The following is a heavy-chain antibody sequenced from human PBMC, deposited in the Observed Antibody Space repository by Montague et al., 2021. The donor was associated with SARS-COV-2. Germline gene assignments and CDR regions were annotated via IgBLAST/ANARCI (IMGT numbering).Heavy chain of an antibody. Sequence: SETLSLTCTVSGGSTSSSSYYWGWIRQPPGKGLEWIGSIHNSGXTXNXXXXKXRVTISVDTSKNQFSLRLSSVTAADTAVYYCATQRDQLPLDYWFDPWGQGTLVTVSS. CDR1: GGSTSSSSYY. CDR2: IHNSGXT. D-gene: IGHD2-2*01. V-gene: IGHV4-39*01. CDR3: ATQRDQLPLDYWFDP. J-gene: IGHJ5*02.